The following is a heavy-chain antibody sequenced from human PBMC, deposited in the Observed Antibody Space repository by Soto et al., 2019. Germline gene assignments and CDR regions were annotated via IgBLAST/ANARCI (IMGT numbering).Heavy chain of an antibody. J-gene: IGHJ5*02. V-gene: IGHV4-39*01. Sequence: SETLSPTCTVSGASISVHSYYWTWIRQPPGKGLEWTGRSYYSGTTYCNPSLKSRATISGETSKDQFSLRLTDVTADDTAIDYRTRRYNWNDNYFDHWGQGALVTVSS. D-gene: IGHD1-20*01. CDR1: GASISVHSYY. CDR3: TRRYNWNDNYFDH. CDR2: SYYSGTT.